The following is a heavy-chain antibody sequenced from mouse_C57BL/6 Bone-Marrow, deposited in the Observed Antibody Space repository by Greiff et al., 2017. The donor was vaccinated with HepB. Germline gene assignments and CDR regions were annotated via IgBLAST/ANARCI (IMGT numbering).Heavy chain of an antibody. J-gene: IGHJ4*01. CDR3: ARGGVYPLYYAMDY. V-gene: IGHV1-52*01. CDR1: GYTFTSYW. D-gene: IGHD6-1*01. Sequence: QVQLQQPGAELVRPGSSVKLSCKASGYTFTSYWMHWVKQRPIQGLEGIGNIDPSDSETHYNQKFKDKATLTVDKSSSTAYMQLSSLTSEDSAVYYCARGGVYPLYYAMDYWGQGTSVTVSS. CDR2: IDPSDSET.